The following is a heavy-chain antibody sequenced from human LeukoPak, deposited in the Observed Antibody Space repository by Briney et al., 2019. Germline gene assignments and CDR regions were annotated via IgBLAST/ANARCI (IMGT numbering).Heavy chain of an antibody. CDR2: ISTTGSPI. J-gene: IGHJ4*02. CDR3: ATQNGDFYY. Sequence: CVSYISTTGSPIYYPDSVKGLFTISRDNAKNSLYLQMNTLRAEDTAVYYCATQNGDFYYWGPGTLVAVSS. V-gene: IGHV3-11*01. D-gene: IGHD1-1*01.